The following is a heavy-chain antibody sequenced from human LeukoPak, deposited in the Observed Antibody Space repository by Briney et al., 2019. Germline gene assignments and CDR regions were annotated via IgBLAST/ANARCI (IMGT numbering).Heavy chain of an antibody. D-gene: IGHD1-26*01. CDR1: GFTFSHFW. Sequence: GGSLRLSCAASGFTFSHFWMSWVRQAPGKGLEWVAYIKKTGSETYYVDSVKGRFTITRDNTRNSLFLQMYSLRAEDTAVYFCARDLEAVGDNFDYWGQGTLVTVSS. V-gene: IGHV3-7*01. CDR2: IKKTGSET. J-gene: IGHJ4*02. CDR3: ARDLEAVGDNFDY.